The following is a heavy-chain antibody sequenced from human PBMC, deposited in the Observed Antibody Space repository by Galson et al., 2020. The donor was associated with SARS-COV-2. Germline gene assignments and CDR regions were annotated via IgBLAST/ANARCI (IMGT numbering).Heavy chain of an antibody. J-gene: IGHJ3*02. CDR1: GFTFSSYG. Sequence: GGSLRLSCVASGFTFSSYGMSWVRQAPGQGLEWVATTSATTYYADSVRRRFIISRDDSNNILYLQMNGLSADDTAVYYCAREGILATPDAFDIWGQGTMVTVSS. CDR3: AREGILATPDAFDI. D-gene: IGHD3-10*01. V-gene: IGHV3-23*01. CDR2: TSATT.